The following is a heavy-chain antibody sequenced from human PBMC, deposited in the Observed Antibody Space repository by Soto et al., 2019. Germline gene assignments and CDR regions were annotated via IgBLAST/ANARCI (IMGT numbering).Heavy chain of an antibody. CDR1: GYTFTSYG. Sequence: QVQLVQSGAEVKKPGASVKVSCKASGYTFTSYGISWVRQAPGQGLEWMGWISAYNGNTNYAQNLQGRVTMTTDTSTSTAYMELTSLRCDCTAVNYCTRDTHYYGSGSYYVRSPSGWFAPWGQGTLVTVSS. V-gene: IGHV1-18*01. CDR2: ISAYNGNT. J-gene: IGHJ5*02. CDR3: TRDTHYYGSGSYYVRSPSGWFAP. D-gene: IGHD3-10*01.